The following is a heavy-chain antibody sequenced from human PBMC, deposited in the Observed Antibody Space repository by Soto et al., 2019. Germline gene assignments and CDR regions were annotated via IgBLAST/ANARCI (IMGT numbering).Heavy chain of an antibody. Sequence: GSLRLSCAASGFTFRSYSMNWVRQAPGKGLEWVSSISSSSSYIYYADSVKGRFTISRDNAKNSLYLQMNSLRAEDTAVYYCARDGGYWYFDLWGRGTLVTVSS. CDR1: GFTFRSYS. CDR3: ARDGGYWYFDL. D-gene: IGHD3-16*01. J-gene: IGHJ2*01. V-gene: IGHV3-21*01. CDR2: ISSSSSYI.